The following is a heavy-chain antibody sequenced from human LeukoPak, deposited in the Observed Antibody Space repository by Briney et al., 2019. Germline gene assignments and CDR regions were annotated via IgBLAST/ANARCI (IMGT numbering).Heavy chain of an antibody. CDR3: AKDLVVVPVAIVAGSGFFDY. CDR2: ISGSGGST. V-gene: IGHV3-23*01. CDR1: GFTFSSYA. D-gene: IGHD2-2*02. J-gene: IGHJ4*02. Sequence: GGSLRLSCAASGFTFSSYAMSWVRQAPGKGLEWVSAISGSGGSTYYADSVKGRFTISRDNSKNTLYLQMNSLRAEDTAVYYCAKDLVVVPVAIVAGSGFFDYWGQGTLVTVSS.